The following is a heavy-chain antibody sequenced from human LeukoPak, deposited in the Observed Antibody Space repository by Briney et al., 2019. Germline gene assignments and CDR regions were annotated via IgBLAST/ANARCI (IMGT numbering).Heavy chain of an antibody. CDR3: AKDLTTVTTGRGNFDY. V-gene: IGHV3-23*01. CDR1: GFTFNSYA. D-gene: IGHD4-17*01. J-gene: IGHJ4*02. CDR2: ISYSGGTT. Sequence: PGGSLRLSCAASGFTFNSYAMSWVRQAPGKGLEWVSAISYSGGTTYYADSVKGRFTISRDNSKNTLYLEMNSLRAEDTAVYYCAKDLTTVTTGRGNFDYWGQGTLVTVSS.